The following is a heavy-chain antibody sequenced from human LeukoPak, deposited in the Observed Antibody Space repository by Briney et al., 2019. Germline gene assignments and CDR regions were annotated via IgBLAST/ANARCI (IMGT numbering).Heavy chain of an antibody. Sequence: ASVKVSCKASGYTFTSYAMHWVRQAPGQRLEWMGWINADNGNTKYSQEFQGRVTITRDTSASTAYMELSSLRSEDMAVYYCARAPGRYYYDSGGYYPPDYWGQGTLVTVSS. V-gene: IGHV1-3*03. CDR3: ARAPGRYYYDSGGYYPPDY. J-gene: IGHJ4*02. CDR2: INADNGNT. D-gene: IGHD3-22*01. CDR1: GYTFTSYA.